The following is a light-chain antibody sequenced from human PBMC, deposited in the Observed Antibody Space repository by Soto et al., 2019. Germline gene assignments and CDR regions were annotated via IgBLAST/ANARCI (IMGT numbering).Light chain of an antibody. Sequence: DIVLTQSPVTLSLSPGERATLSCRASQSVSNNYLAWYQQKPGQAPRLLIYGASNRAIGIPDRFSGSGSGTDFTLTISRLEPEDIAAYYCQQYGSSGTFGQGTKVEIK. J-gene: IGKJ1*01. V-gene: IGKV3-20*01. CDR2: GAS. CDR3: QQYGSSGT. CDR1: QSVSNNY.